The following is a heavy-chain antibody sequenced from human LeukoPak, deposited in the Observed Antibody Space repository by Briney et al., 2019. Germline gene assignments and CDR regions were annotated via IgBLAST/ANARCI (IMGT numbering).Heavy chain of an antibody. CDR3: TIDSDMVRGSSDTLDI. CDR1: GFTFGDYA. D-gene: IGHD3-10*01. Sequence: PGRSLRLSCTASGFTFGDYAMSWVRQDPGKGLEWVGFIRSKAYGGTTEYAASVKGRFTISRDDSKSIAYLQMNSLKTEDTAVYYCTIDSDMVRGSSDTLDIWGQGTMVTVSS. V-gene: IGHV3-49*04. J-gene: IGHJ3*02. CDR2: IRSKAYGGTT.